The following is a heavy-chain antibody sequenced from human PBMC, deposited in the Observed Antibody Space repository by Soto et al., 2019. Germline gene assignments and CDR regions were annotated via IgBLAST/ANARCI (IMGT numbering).Heavy chain of an antibody. D-gene: IGHD2-15*01. CDR1: GGSISRSSYY. Sequence: SETLSLTCSVSGGSISRSSYYWTWIRQPPGKGPEWIGSISYTGTTYYNPSLTSRVTISVDTSKNQFSLRLSSVTAADTAVYSCASRVVVEGGRWFDPWGQGALVTVPQ. CDR3: ASRVVVEGGRWFDP. V-gene: IGHV4-39*01. J-gene: IGHJ5*02. CDR2: ISYTGTT.